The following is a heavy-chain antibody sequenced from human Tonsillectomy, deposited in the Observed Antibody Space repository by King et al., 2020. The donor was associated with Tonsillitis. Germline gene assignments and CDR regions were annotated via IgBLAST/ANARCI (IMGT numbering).Heavy chain of an antibody. CDR3: ARGSVLSPYGFAP. CDR2: IFHSGGT. Sequence: QLQESGSGLVKPSQTLSLTCAVSGGSIGSGGFSWNWIRQPPGKGLEWIGYIFHSGGTYYNPSLKSRVTISIDRSKNHFSLNLNSVTAAATAVYFCARGSVLSPYGFAPWGQGTLVTVSS. CDR1: GGSIGSGGFS. V-gene: IGHV4-30-2*01. J-gene: IGHJ5*02. D-gene: IGHD3-16*01.